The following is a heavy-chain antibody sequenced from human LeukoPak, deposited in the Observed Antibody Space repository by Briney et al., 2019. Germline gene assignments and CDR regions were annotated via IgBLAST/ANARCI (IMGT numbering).Heavy chain of an antibody. Sequence: SETLSLTCTVSGGSISTYYWSWIRQPPGKGLEWIGYGYYSESANYNPSLKSRVTISVDTSKNQLSLKLISVTAADTAVYYCVRGRDGYSHWGQGILVTVSS. V-gene: IGHV4-59*01. CDR1: GGSISTYY. CDR3: VRGRDGYSH. J-gene: IGHJ4*02. CDR2: GYYSESA. D-gene: IGHD5-24*01.